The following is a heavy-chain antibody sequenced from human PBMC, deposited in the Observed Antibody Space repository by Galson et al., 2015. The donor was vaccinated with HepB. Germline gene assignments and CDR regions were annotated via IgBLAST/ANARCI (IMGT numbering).Heavy chain of an antibody. V-gene: IGHV1-46*01. CDR1: GYTFTSYY. D-gene: IGHD3-10*01. CDR2: INPSGGST. Sequence: SVKVSCKASGYTFTSYYMHWVRQAPGQGLEWMGIINPSGGSTSYAQKFQGRVTMTRDTSTSTVYMELSSLSSEDTAVYYCARDCHYYGSGSYYRHYYYGMDVWGQGTTVTVSS. CDR3: ARDCHYYGSGSYYRHYYYGMDV. J-gene: IGHJ6*02.